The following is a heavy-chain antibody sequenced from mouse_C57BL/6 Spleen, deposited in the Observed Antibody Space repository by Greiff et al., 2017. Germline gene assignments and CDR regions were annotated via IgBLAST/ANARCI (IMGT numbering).Heavy chain of an antibody. CDR1: GYSITSGYD. J-gene: IGHJ3*01. V-gene: IGHV3-1*01. D-gene: IGHD1-1*01. CDR2: ISYSGST. Sequence: EVQRVESGPGMVKPSQSLSLTCTVTGYSITSGYDWHWIRHFPGNKLEWMGYISYSGSTNYNPSLKSRISITHDTSKNHFFLKLNSVTTEDTATYYCARDYYGRGFAYWGQGTLVTVSA. CDR3: ARDYYGRGFAY.